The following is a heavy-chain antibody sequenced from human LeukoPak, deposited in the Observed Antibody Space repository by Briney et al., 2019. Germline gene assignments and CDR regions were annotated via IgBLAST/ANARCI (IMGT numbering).Heavy chain of an antibody. V-gene: IGHV3-21*01. J-gene: IGHJ4*02. CDR1: GFTFSSYS. CDR2: ITSSSSDI. CDR3: ARSGPSGSYNRTTDH. D-gene: IGHD3-10*01. Sequence: GGSLRHSFAASGFTFSSYSMNWVRQAPRKWLEWDTSITSSSSDISYADSLKGRFTISRENAQNSMYLQMNSLRAEETTVYYCARSGPSGSYNRTTDHWGKANMVTVTS.